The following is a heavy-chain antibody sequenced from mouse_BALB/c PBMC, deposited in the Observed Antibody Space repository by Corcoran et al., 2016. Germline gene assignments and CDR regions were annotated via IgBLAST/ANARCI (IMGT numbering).Heavy chain of an antibody. CDR2: IYWDDDK. D-gene: IGHD2-1*01. J-gene: IGHJ2*01. CDR3: ARKWDCNYPFDY. CDR1: GFSLSTSGMG. V-gene: IGHV8-12*01. Sequence: QVTLKESGPGILQPSQTLSLTCSFSGFSLSTSGMGVSWIRQPSGKGLEWLAHIYWDDDKRYNPSLKSRLTISKDTSSNQVFLKITSVDTADTATYYCARKWDCNYPFDYWGQGTTLTVSS.